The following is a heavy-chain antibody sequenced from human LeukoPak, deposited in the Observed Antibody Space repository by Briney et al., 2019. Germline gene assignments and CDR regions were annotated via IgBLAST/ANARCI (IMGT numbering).Heavy chain of an antibody. D-gene: IGHD7-27*01. V-gene: IGHV3-21*01. J-gene: IGHJ4*02. Sequence: GGSLRLSCAASGFTFSSYGMHWVRQAPGKGLEWVSSISGSSNDISYADSVKGRFTISRDNTKNSLYLQMNSLRAEDTAVYYCLTGDDYWGQGTQVTVSS. CDR3: LTGDDY. CDR1: GFTFSSYG. CDR2: ISGSSNDI.